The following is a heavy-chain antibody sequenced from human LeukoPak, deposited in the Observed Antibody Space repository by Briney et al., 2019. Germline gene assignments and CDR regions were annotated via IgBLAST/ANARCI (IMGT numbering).Heavy chain of an antibody. V-gene: IGHV1-2*02. CDR1: GYTFTGYY. D-gene: IGHD5-12*01. J-gene: IGHJ4*02. Sequence: GASVKVSCKASGYTFTGYYMHWVRQAPGQGLEWMGWINPNSGGTKYAQKFQGRVTMTRDTSITTAYMELSRLRSDDTAVYYCARKLVATMVDYWGQGTLVTVSS. CDR3: ARKLVATMVDY. CDR2: INPNSGGT.